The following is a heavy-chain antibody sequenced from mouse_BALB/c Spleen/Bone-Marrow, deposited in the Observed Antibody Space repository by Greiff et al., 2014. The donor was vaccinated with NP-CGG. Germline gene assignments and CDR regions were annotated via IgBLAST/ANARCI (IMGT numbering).Heavy chain of an antibody. Sequence: VQLQQSXPELVEPGASVKISCKASGYSFTGYFMNWVMQSHGKSLEWIGRINPYNGDTFYNQKFKGKATLTVDKSSSTAHMELRSLAFEDSAVYYCARSGYYGSSYFDYWGQGTTLTVSS. CDR2: INPYNGDT. CDR1: GYSFTGYF. CDR3: ARSGYYGSSYFDY. D-gene: IGHD1-1*01. J-gene: IGHJ2*01. V-gene: IGHV1-20*02.